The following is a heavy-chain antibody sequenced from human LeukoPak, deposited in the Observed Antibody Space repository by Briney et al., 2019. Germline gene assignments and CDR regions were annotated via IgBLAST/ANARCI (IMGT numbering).Heavy chain of an antibody. CDR3: ARGLYSSTTYYFDY. Sequence: GGSLRLSCVASGFPFSSYWMTWVRQAPGKGLEWVANIKQDGSKKSYVDSVKGRFTISRDNAKNSLYLQMNSLRAEDTAVYFCARGLYSSTTYYFDYWGQGTLVTVSS. V-gene: IGHV3-7*03. CDR2: IKQDGSKK. D-gene: IGHD6-13*01. CDR1: GFPFSSYW. J-gene: IGHJ4*02.